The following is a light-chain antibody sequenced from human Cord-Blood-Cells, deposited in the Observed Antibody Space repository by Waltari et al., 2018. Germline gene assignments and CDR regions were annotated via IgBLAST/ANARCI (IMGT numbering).Light chain of an antibody. J-gene: IGKJ2*01. V-gene: IGKV4-1*01. Sequence: DIVMTQSPDSLAVSLGERAPITCKSSQRVLYSSNNKNYLAWYQQKPGQPPKLLIYWASTRETGVPARFSGSGSGTDFTLTISSLQAEDVAVYYCQQYYSTPYTFGQGTKLEIK. CDR1: QRVLYSSNNKNY. CDR3: QQYYSTPYT. CDR2: WAS.